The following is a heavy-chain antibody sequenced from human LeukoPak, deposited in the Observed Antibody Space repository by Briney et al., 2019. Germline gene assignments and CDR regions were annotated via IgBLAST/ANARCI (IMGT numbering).Heavy chain of an antibody. CDR1: GFTFSGSA. J-gene: IGHJ4*02. D-gene: IGHD3-22*01. CDR2: FKSKANSYAT. CDR3: TSSHYYDSSGYYTHY. V-gene: IGHV3-73*01. Sequence: GGSLRLSCAASGFTFSGSAMHWVPRASGKGREWVARFKSKANSYATAYAASVKGRFTISRDDSKNTAYLQMNSLKTEDTAVYYCTSSHYYDSSGYYTHYWGQGTLVTVSS.